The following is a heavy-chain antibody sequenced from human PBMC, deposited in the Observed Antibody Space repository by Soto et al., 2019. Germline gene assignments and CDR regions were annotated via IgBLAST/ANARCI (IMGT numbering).Heavy chain of an antibody. D-gene: IGHD3-10*01. Sequence: GASVKVSCKASGYTFTSYAMHWVRQAPGQRLEWMGWINAGNGNTKYSQKFQGRVTITRDTSASTAYMELSSLRSEDTAVYYCARDGLLVRGVIITSLVYWGQGTLVTVSS. J-gene: IGHJ4*02. V-gene: IGHV1-3*01. CDR1: GYTFTSYA. CDR3: ARDGLLVRGVIITSLVY. CDR2: INAGNGNT.